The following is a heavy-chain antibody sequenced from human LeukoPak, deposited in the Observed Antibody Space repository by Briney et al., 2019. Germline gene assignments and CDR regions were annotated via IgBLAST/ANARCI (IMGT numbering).Heavy chain of an antibody. V-gene: IGHV3-21*01. J-gene: IGHJ6*02. CDR1: GFTFSSYS. Sequence: GGSLRLSCAASGFTFSSYSMDWVRQAPGKGLEWVSSISSSSSYIYYADSVKGRFTTSRDNAKNSLYLQMNSLRAEDTAVYYCARVPQYYDILTGPLGMDVWGQGTTVTVSS. CDR3: ARVPQYYDILTGPLGMDV. CDR2: ISSSSSYI. D-gene: IGHD3-9*01.